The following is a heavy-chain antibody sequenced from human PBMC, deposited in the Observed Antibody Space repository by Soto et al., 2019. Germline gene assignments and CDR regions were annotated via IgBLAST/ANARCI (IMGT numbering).Heavy chain of an antibody. CDR1: GDTISTGGYT. D-gene: IGHD7-27*01. CDR3: ARVIRSAGTAAGEFDP. CDR2: IYYSGST. V-gene: IGHV4-39*02. J-gene: IGHJ5*02. Sequence: PSETLSLTCDVSGDTISTGGYTWAWIRQPPGRELEWIGSIYYSGSTYYNPSLKSRVTISVDTSKSHFSLKLSSVTAADTAVYYCARVIRSAGTAAGEFDPWGQGTLVTVSS.